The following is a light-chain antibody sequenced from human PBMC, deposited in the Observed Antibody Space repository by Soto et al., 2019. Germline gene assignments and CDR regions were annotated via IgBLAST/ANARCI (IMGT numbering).Light chain of an antibody. CDR1: QSISSY. J-gene: IGKJ1*01. V-gene: IGKV1-39*01. Sequence: DIQMTQSPSSLSASVGDRVTITCRARQSISSYLNWYQQKPGKAPKLLIYAASSLQRGVPSRFSGSGSGTDFTLTISSRQPEDFATYYCQQSYSTPQTFGQGNKVEIK. CDR2: AAS. CDR3: QQSYSTPQT.